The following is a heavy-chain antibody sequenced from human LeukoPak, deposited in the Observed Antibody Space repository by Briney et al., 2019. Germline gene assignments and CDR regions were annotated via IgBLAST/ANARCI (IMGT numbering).Heavy chain of an antibody. Sequence: AASVKVSCKASGYTFTGYYMHWVRQAPGQGLEWMGWINPNSGGTNYAQKFQGWVTMTRDTSISTAYMELSRLRSDDTAVYYCARGGFTSVGYGNWFDPWGQGTLVTVSS. CDR2: INPNSGGT. V-gene: IGHV1-2*04. CDR3: ARGGFTSVGYGNWFDP. D-gene: IGHD5/OR15-5a*01. J-gene: IGHJ5*02. CDR1: GYTFTGYY.